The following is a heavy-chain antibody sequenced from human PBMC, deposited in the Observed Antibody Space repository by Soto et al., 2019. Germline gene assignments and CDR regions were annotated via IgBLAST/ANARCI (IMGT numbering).Heavy chain of an antibody. CDR3: VSPHSDSSNAFDL. CDR2: ISYDGDNQ. J-gene: IGHJ5*02. D-gene: IGHD3-22*01. CDR1: GFSFSHYA. Sequence: QPGGSLRLSCAASGFSFSHYAMHWVRQPPGKGLEWVALISYDGDNQYFTDSVRDRFTISRDNSKTAVYLEMNNLRLDDTATYYCVSPHSDSSNAFDLWGQGTLVTVSS. V-gene: IGHV3-30-3*01.